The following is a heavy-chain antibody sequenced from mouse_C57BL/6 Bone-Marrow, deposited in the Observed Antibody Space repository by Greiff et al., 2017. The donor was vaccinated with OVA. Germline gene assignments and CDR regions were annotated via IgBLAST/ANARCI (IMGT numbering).Heavy chain of an antibody. D-gene: IGHD2-3*01. Sequence: VMLVESGPGLVAPSQSLSITCTVSGFSLTSYAISWVRQPPGKGLEWLGVIWTGGGTNYNSALKSRLSISKDNSKSQVFLKMNSLQTDDTARYYGARKDDGYHACTRECWGQGTSVTVSA. CDR3: ARKDDGYHACTREC. CDR2: IWTGGGT. V-gene: IGHV2-9-1*01. CDR1: GFSLTSYA. J-gene: IGHJ4*01.